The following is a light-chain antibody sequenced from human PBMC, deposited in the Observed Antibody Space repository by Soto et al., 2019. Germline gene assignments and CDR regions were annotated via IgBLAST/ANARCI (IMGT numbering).Light chain of an antibody. J-gene: IGLJ3*02. CDR2: DVS. CDR3: CSSAGTYTSV. Sequence: QSALTQPRSVSGSPGQSVTISCTGTSSDVGGYNYVSWYQQHPGKAPKLILYDVSKRPSGVPDRFSGSKSGNTASLTISGLQAEDEADYYCCSSAGTYTSVFGGGTQLTVL. CDR1: SSDVGGYNY. V-gene: IGLV2-11*01.